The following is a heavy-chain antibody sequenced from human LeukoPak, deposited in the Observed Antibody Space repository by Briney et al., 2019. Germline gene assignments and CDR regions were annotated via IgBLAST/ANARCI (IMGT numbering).Heavy chain of an antibody. Sequence: PSETLSLTCTVSGGSISSSTYYWGWIRQPPGKGLDWSWSIYYSGSTYYNPSLKSRVTISVDTSKNEFSLKLSSVTAADTAVYYCARHADYGAYLDYWGQGTLVTVSS. CDR3: ARHADYGAYLDY. CDR2: IYYSGST. J-gene: IGHJ4*02. V-gene: IGHV4-39*01. CDR1: GGSISSSTYY. D-gene: IGHD4-17*01.